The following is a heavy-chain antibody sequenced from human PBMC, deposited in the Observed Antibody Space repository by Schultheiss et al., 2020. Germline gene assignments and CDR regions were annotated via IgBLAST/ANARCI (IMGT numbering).Heavy chain of an antibody. Sequence: ASVKVSCKASGYTFTSYYMHWVRQAPGQGLEWMGIINPSGGSTSYAQKFQGRVTMTRDTSTSTVYMELSSLRSEDTAVYYCAKDRTWAVITLYYFDYWGQGTLVTVSS. CDR2: INPSGGST. CDR1: GYTFTSYY. V-gene: IGHV1-46*01. CDR3: AKDRTWAVITLYYFDY. J-gene: IGHJ4*02. D-gene: IGHD3-22*01.